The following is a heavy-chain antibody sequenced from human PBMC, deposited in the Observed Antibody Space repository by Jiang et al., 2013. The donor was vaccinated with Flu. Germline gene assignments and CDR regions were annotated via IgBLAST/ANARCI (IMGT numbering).Heavy chain of an antibody. J-gene: IGHJ6*03. CDR3: ARGPGSPYYYYYYMDV. D-gene: IGHD1-14*01. CDR1: GFTFSSYW. CDR2: IKQDGSEK. Sequence: GSLRLSCAASGFTFSSYWMSWVRQAPGKGLEWVANIKQDGSEKYYVDSVKGRFTISRDNAKNSLYLQMNSLRAEDTAVYYCARGPGSPYYYYYYMDVWGKGTTVTVSS. V-gene: IGHV3-7*03.